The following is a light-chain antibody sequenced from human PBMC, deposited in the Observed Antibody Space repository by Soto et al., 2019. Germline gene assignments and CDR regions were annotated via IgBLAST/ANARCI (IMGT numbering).Light chain of an antibody. V-gene: IGLV6-57*01. J-gene: IGLJ2*01. Sequence: NFMLTKPHSVSESPGQTVTISCTRSSGSIASNYVQWYQQRPGSSPTIVIYEDNQRPSGVPDRFSGSIDSSSSSASLTISGLKSEDEDYYYCQSYDRDTVIFGGGTKLTVL. CDR3: QSYDRDTVI. CDR2: EDN. CDR1: SGSIASNY.